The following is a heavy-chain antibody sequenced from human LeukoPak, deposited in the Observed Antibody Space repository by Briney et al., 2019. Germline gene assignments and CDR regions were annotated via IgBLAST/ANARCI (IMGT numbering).Heavy chain of an antibody. D-gene: IGHD1-26*01. CDR1: GYSFTRYW. V-gene: IGHV5-51*01. Sequence: GESLKISCKGSGYSFTRYWIGWVRPMPGKGLEWMGIIYPGDSDIRYSPSFQGQVTISADKSISTAYLQWSSLKASDSAMYYCARWYSGSSFYFDYWGQGTLVTVSS. J-gene: IGHJ4*02. CDR3: ARWYSGSSFYFDY. CDR2: IYPGDSDI.